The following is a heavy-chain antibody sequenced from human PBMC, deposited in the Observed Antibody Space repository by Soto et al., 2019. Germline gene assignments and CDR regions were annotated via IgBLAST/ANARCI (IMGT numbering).Heavy chain of an antibody. D-gene: IGHD4-17*01. CDR1: GFTFDDYA. J-gene: IGHJ6*03. V-gene: IGHV3-9*01. CDR2: ISWNSGSI. CDR3: AKAARHTVSYNMDV. Sequence: EVQLVESGGGLVQPGRSLRLSCAASGFTFDDYAMHWVRQAPGKGLEWVSGISWNSGSIGYVDSVKGRFTISRDNAKNSLYLQMNSLRAEDTALYYCAKAARHTVSYNMDVWGKGTTVTVSS.